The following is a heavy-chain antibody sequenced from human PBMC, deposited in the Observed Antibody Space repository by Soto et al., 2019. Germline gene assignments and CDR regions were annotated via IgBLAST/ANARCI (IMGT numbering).Heavy chain of an antibody. CDR2: INHSGST. Sequence: QVQLQQWGAGLLKPSETLSLTCAVYGGSFSGYYWSWIRQPPGKGLEWLGEINHSGSTKYNPSINSRVTISVDKSTNQFSLQLSSVTDADTAVYYFARGRGAAMVRGVIITPFDYWGQGTLVTVSS. CDR1: GGSFSGYY. J-gene: IGHJ4*02. D-gene: IGHD3-10*01. V-gene: IGHV4-34*01. CDR3: ARGRGAAMVRGVIITPFDY.